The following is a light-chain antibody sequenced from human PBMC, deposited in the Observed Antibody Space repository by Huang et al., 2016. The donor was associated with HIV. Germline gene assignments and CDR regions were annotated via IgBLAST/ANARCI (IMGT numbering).Light chain of an antibody. CDR3: QHYDSLPPWT. CDR1: HDISTY. V-gene: IGKV1-33*01. J-gene: IGKJ1*01. Sequence: IQMTQSPPSLSAFVGDRVTITCQASHDISTYLNWYQQKPGKAPKVLIYDASKLETGGPLRFSGSGSGTYFTFTISSLQPEDIATYYCQHYDSLPPWTFGQGTKVEIK. CDR2: DAS.